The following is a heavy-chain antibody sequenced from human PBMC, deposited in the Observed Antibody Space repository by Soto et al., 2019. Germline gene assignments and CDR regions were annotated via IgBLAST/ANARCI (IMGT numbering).Heavy chain of an antibody. CDR1: GFTFSDYY. CDR3: ARDSVYYGDYELNYFDY. V-gene: IGHV3-11*05. Sequence: QVQLVESGGGLVKPGGSLRLSCAASGFTFSDYYMSWIRQAPGKGLEWVSCMSSSSSYTNYADSVKGRFTISRDNAKNSLYLQMNSLRAEDTAVYYCARDSVYYGDYELNYFDYWGQGTLVTVSS. D-gene: IGHD4-17*01. J-gene: IGHJ4*02. CDR2: MSSSSSYT.